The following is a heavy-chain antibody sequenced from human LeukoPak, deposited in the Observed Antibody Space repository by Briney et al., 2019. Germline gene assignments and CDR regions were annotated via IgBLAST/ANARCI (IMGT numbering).Heavy chain of an antibody. V-gene: IGHV3-7*05. CDR1: GFTFSSYW. J-gene: IGHJ4*02. CDR2: IKQDGSEK. D-gene: IGHD2-2*01. CDR3: ARGQRYCSSSSCPWEPFDY. Sequence: GGSLRLSCAASGFTFSSYWMSWVRQAPGKGLEWVANIKQDGSEKYYVDSVKGRFTISRDNANNTLYLQMNSLRAEDTAVYYCARGQRYCSSSSCPWEPFDYWGQGTLVSVSS.